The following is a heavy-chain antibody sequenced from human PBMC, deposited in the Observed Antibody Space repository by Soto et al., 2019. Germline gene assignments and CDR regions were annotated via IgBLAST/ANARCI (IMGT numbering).Heavy chain of an antibody. V-gene: IGHV4-34*01. D-gene: IGHD6-19*01. CDR1: GGSFSGYY. CDR2: INHSGST. J-gene: IGHJ4*02. CDR3: ARGGIAVAGTALRY. Sequence: QVQLQQWGAGLLKPSETLSLTCAVYGGSFSGYYWSWIRQPPGKGLEWIGEINHSGSTNYNPSLKSRVTISVDTSKNQCALKLSSVTAADTAVYYCARGGIAVAGTALRYWGQGTLVTVSS.